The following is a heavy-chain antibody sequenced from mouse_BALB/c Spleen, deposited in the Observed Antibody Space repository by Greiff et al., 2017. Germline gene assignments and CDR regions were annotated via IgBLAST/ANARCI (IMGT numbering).Heavy chain of an antibody. V-gene: IGHV1-7*01. CDR2: INPSTGYT. CDR1: GYTFTSYW. Sequence: VQLQQSGAELAKPGASVKMSCKASGYTFTSYWMHWVKQRPGQGLEWIGYINPSTGYTEYNQKFKDKATLTADKSSSTAYMQLSSLTSEDSAVYYCARYEGVRWFAYWGQGTLVTVSA. J-gene: IGHJ3*01. CDR3: ARYEGVRWFAY. D-gene: IGHD2-14*01.